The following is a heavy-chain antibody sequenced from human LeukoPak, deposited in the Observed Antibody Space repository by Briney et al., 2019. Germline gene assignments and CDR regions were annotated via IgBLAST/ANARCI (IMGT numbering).Heavy chain of an antibody. CDR1: GYSFTSYW. J-gene: IGHJ4*02. V-gene: IGHV5-51*01. CDR2: IYPGDSDT. CDR3: ARHRLRGISGSPRELDY. Sequence: GESLKISCRGSGYSFTSYWIGWVRQMPGKGLEWMGIIYPGDSDTRYSPSFQGQVTISADKSISTAYLQWSSLKASDTAMYYCARHRLRGISGSPRELDYWGQGTLVTVSS. D-gene: IGHD1-26*01.